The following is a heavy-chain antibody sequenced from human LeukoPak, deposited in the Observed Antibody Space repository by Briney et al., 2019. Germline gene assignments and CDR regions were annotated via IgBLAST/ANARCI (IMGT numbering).Heavy chain of an antibody. V-gene: IGHV3-21*01. Sequence: GGSLRLSCGASGFTFSSYSMNWIRQAPGKGLEWVSSISSSSSYIYYADSVKGRFTISRDNAKNSLYLQMNSLRAEDTAVYYCARDGYSYGTHAFDIWGQGTMVTVSS. CDR1: GFTFSSYS. J-gene: IGHJ3*02. CDR3: ARDGYSYGTHAFDI. CDR2: ISSSSSYI. D-gene: IGHD5-18*01.